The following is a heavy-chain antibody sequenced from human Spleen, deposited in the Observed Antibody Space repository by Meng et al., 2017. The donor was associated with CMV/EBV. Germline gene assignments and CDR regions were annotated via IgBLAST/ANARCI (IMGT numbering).Heavy chain of an antibody. D-gene: IGHD2-21*01. CDR1: FTFSSDG. V-gene: IGHV3-33*06. J-gene: IGHJ4*02. CDR3: AKEGLSSYGGNSYTHYDY. Sequence: FTFSSDGMHWVRQAPGKGLEWVAVIWYDGNNKYYADSVKGRFTISRDNSKNTLYLQMNNLRAEDTAVYYCAKEGLSSYGGNSYTHYDYWGQGTLVTVSS. CDR2: IWYDGNNK.